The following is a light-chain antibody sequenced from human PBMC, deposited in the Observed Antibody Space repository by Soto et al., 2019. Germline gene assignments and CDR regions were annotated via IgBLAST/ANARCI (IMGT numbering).Light chain of an antibody. CDR2: AAS. V-gene: IGKV1-39*01. Sequence: DIQMTQSPSSLSASVGDRVTITCRASQSISSYLNWYQQKPGKAPKLLIYAASRLQSGVPSRFSGSGSGTDFPLTISSLQPEDFATYYCPQSYSTPMYTFGQGTKLEIK. CDR1: QSISSY. CDR3: PQSYSTPMYT. J-gene: IGKJ2*01.